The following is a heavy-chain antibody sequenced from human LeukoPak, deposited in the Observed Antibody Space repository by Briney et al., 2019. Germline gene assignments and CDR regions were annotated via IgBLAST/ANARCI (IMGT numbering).Heavy chain of an antibody. J-gene: IGHJ4*02. V-gene: IGHV3-23*01. CDR2: ISGSGGST. CDR1: GFTFSSYA. CDR3: AKEVYCSSTSCYRAFDY. Sequence: GGSLRLSCAASGFTFSSYAMSWVRQAPGKGLEWVSAISGSGGSTYYADSVKGRFTISRDNSKNTLYLQMSSLRAEDTAVYYCAKEVYCSSTSCYRAFDYWGQGTLVTVSS. D-gene: IGHD2-2*01.